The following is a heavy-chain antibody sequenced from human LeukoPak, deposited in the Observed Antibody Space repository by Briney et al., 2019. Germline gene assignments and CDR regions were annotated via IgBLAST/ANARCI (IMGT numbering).Heavy chain of an antibody. V-gene: IGHV3-30*18. CDR3: AKGDYDILTGYY. Sequence: GGSLRLSCAASGFTFSSYGMHWVRQAPGKGLEWEAVISYDGSNKYYADSVKGRFTISRDNSKNTLYLQMNSLRAEDTAVYYCAKGDYDILTGYYWGQGTLVTVSS. D-gene: IGHD3-9*01. CDR1: GFTFSSYG. CDR2: ISYDGSNK. J-gene: IGHJ4*02.